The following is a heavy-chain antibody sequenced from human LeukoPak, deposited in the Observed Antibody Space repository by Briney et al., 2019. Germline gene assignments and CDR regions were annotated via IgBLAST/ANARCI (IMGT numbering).Heavy chain of an antibody. J-gene: IGHJ4*02. CDR1: GGTFSSYA. V-gene: IGHV1-69*13. D-gene: IGHD3-10*01. Sequence: GASVKVSCKASGGTFSSYAMSWVRQAPGQGLEWMGEIIPIFGTANYAQKFQGRVTITADESTSTAYMELSSLRSEDTAVYYCARVGMVRGVMSYYFDYWGQGTLVTVSS. CDR2: IIPIFGTA. CDR3: ARVGMVRGVMSYYFDY.